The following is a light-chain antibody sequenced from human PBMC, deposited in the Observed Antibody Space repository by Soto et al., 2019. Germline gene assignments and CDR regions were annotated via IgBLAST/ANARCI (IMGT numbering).Light chain of an antibody. Sequence: DIQMTQSPSSLSASVGDRVTISCRASQTLSGYLNWYQQKPGKAPKLLITAASTLQSGVPSRFSGSESGTYFSLTISSPQPEDFATYYCQQSHSAPLTFGGGTKVEIK. CDR1: QTLSGY. CDR2: AAS. V-gene: IGKV1-39*01. CDR3: QQSHSAPLT. J-gene: IGKJ4*01.